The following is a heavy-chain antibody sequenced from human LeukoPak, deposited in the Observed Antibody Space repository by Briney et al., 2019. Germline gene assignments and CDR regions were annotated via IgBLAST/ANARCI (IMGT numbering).Heavy chain of an antibody. D-gene: IGHD6-13*01. CDR3: AKDPVGYYSSSWYPPDY. Sequence: GGSLRLSCAASGFTFSSYGMHWVRQAPGKGLEWVAVISYDGSNKYYADSVKGRFTTSRDNSKNTLYLQMNSLRAEDTAVYYCAKDPVGYYSSSWYPPDYWGQGTLVTVSS. CDR2: ISYDGSNK. J-gene: IGHJ4*02. V-gene: IGHV3-30*18. CDR1: GFTFSSYG.